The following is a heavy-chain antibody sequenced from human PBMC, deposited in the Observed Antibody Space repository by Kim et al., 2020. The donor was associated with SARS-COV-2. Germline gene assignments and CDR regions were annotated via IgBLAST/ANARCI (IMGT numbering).Heavy chain of an antibody. CDR1: GFTFSNYW. Sequence: GGSLRLSCAASGFTFSNYWMTWVRQAPGKGLEWVANINQDGGERYYVDSVKGRFTISRDNAKNSLYLQMNSLRAEDTAVYYCASVYGSGSYSGMNFDFWGQGTLLTVSS. D-gene: IGHD3-10*01. CDR2: INQDGGER. CDR3: ASVYGSGSYSGMNFDF. V-gene: IGHV3-7*01. J-gene: IGHJ4*02.